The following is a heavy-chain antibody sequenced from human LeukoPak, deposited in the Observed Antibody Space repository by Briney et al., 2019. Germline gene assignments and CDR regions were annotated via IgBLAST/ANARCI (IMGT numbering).Heavy chain of an antibody. CDR3: AKSPKTGFLFDY. V-gene: IGHV3-66*01. Sequence: GSLRLSCAASGFTVSSNYMSWVRQAPGKGLEWVSVIYGGVNTVYADPVKGRFTISRDNSKNTLYLQMNSLRVEDTAVYYCAKSPKTGFLFDYWGKGTLVTVSS. CDR2: IYGGVNT. CDR1: GFTVSSNY. J-gene: IGHJ4*02. D-gene: IGHD1-1*01.